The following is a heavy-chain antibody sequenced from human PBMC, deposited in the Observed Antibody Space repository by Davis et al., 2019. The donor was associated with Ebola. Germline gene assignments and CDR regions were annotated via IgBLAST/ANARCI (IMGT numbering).Heavy chain of an antibody. J-gene: IGHJ6*02. CDR2: INPNSGGT. CDR3: ARGGATDYYYYGMDV. CDR1: GYTFTGYY. D-gene: IGHD5-12*01. V-gene: IGHV1-2*04. Sequence: AASVKVSCKASGYTFTGYYMHWVRQAPGQGLEWMGWINPNSGGTNYAQKFQGWVTMTRDTSISTAYMELSRLRSDETAVYYCARGGATDYYYYGMDVWGQGTTVTVSS.